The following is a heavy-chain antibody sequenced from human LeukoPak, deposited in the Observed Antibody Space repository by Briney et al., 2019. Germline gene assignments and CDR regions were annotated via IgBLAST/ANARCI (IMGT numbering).Heavy chain of an antibody. V-gene: IGHV3-21*01. CDR2: ISSSSSYI. CDR3: ARGEEKATITALDS. J-gene: IGHJ4*02. CDR1: GFTFSNYD. Sequence: GGSLRLSCAASGFTFSNYDMHWVRQAPGKGLEWVSAISSSSSYIYYADSTKGRFTISRDNAENSLYLQMNSLRAVDTAVYFCARGEEKATITALDSWGQGTLVTVSS. D-gene: IGHD5-24*01.